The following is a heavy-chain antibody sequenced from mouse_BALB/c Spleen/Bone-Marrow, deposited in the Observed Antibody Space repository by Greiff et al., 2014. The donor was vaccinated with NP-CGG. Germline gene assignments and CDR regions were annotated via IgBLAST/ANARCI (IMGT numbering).Heavy chain of an antibody. V-gene: IGHV14-3*02. J-gene: IGHJ4*01. CDR3: AIYYGNYYAMDY. Sequence: EVQLQQSGAELVKPGASVKLSCTASGFNIKDTYMHWVKQRPGQGLEWIGRIDPANGNTKYDPKFQGKATITADTSSNTAYLQPSSLTSEDTAVYYCAIYYGNYYAMDYWGQGTSVTVSS. CDR1: GFNIKDTY. CDR2: IDPANGNT. D-gene: IGHD2-1*01.